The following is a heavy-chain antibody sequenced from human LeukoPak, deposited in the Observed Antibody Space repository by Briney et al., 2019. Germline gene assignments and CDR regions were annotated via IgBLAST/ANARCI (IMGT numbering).Heavy chain of an antibody. V-gene: IGHV2-5*02. CDR2: IYCDDDK. D-gene: IGHD5-12*01. CDR1: GFSLSTSGVG. Sequence: SGPTLVKPTQTLTLTCTFSGFSLSTSGVGVGWIRQPPGKALEWLALIYCDDDKRYRPSLKSRVTITKDTSKNQVVLTMTNMDPVDTATYYCAQTGYSGRRREYYFDYWGQGTLVTVCS. J-gene: IGHJ4*02. CDR3: AQTGYSGRRREYYFDY.